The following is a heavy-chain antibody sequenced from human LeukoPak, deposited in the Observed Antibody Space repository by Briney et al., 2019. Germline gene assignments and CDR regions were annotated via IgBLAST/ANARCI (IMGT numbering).Heavy chain of an antibody. V-gene: IGHV4-34*01. CDR1: GGPFSGYF. Sequence: SETLSLTCAVSGGPFSGYFWSWIRLSSGKGLEWIGEIHNSGTTNYNPSLNSRVTISEDTSKNQFYLNLSSVTAADTAVYYCARRYYYNLGSFPFDFWGQGTLVTVSS. CDR3: ARRYYYNLGSFPFDF. CDR2: IHNSGTT. J-gene: IGHJ4*02. D-gene: IGHD3-10*01.